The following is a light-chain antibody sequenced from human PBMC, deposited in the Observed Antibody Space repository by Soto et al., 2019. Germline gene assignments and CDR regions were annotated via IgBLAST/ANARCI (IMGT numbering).Light chain of an antibody. Sequence: DIHMTQSPSTLSASVGDRVIITCRASQSISSWLAWYQQKPGKAPNLLIYDASSLESGVPSRFSGSGSGTEFTPTISSLQPDDFATYYCQQYQSSWTFGQGTKVDI. V-gene: IGKV1-5*01. CDR1: QSISSW. CDR3: QQYQSSWT. CDR2: DAS. J-gene: IGKJ1*01.